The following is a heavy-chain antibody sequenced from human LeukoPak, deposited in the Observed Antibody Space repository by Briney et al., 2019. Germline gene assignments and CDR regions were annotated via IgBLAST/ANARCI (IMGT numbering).Heavy chain of an antibody. CDR3: ARVKGVGAFDY. CDR1: GFTFSSYS. J-gene: IGHJ4*02. CDR2: ISSSSSTI. D-gene: IGHD1-26*01. V-gene: IGHV3-48*01. Sequence: GGSLRLSCAASGFTFSSYSMNWVRQAPGKGLEWVSYISSSSSTIYYADSVKGRFTIPRDNAKNSLYLQMNGLRAEDTAVYYCARVKGVGAFDYWGQGTLVTVSS.